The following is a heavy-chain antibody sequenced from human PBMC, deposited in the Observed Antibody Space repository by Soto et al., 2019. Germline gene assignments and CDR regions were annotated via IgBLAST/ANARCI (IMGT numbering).Heavy chain of an antibody. CDR1: GGTFSSNA. V-gene: IGHV1-69*12. CDR2: IIPTFGKA. CDR3: AALGRAYSSAPLFYFDF. J-gene: IGHJ4*02. Sequence: QVQLVQSGAEVKKPGSSVTVTCTASGGTFSSNAISWVRQSPGQGLEWMGGIIPTFGKAHYAQKVQGRVTITADESTTTSPQKLSSLNYDATAVYYCAALGRAYSSAPLFYFDFWGQGTLVTVSS. D-gene: IGHD5-18*01.